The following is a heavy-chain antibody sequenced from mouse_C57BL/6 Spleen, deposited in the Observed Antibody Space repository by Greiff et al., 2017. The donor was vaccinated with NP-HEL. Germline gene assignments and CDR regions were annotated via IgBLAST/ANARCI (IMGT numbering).Heavy chain of an antibody. D-gene: IGHD1-1*01. CDR3: ARWGDYGSSPWFAY. Sequence: EVKLVESGGGLVQPGGSLSLSCAASGFTFTDYYMSWVRQPPGKALEWLGFIRNKANGYTTEYSASVKGRFTISRDNSQRILYLQMNALRAEDGATYCCARWGDYGSSPWFAYWGQGTLVTVSA. CDR2: IRNKANGYTT. J-gene: IGHJ3*01. V-gene: IGHV7-3*01. CDR1: GFTFTDYY.